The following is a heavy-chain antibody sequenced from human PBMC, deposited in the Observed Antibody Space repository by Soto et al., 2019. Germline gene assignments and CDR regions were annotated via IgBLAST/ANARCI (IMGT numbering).Heavy chain of an antibody. Sequence: PAGTLTLTGAVYGWSFSGYYLNWVRQPPGKGLEWIGEINRSGSTNYDPSLKSRVTISVDTSKNHFSLKLSTVTAADTAVYYCARGSPDNWLTPWAQGPRAPVPQ. CDR3: ARGSPDNWLTP. CDR2: INRSGST. CDR1: GWSFSGYY. J-gene: IGHJ5*02. V-gene: IGHV4-34*01.